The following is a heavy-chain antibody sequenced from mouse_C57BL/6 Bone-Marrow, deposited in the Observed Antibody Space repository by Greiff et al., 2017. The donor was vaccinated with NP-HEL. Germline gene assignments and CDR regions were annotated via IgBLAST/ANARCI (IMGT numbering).Heavy chain of an antibody. J-gene: IGHJ3*01. Sequence: QVQLQQPGAELVKPGASVKLSCKASGYTFTSYWMQWVKQRPGQGLEWIGEIDPSDSYTNYNQKFKGKATLTVDTSSSTAYMQLSSLTSEDSAVYYCGYGGYWFAYWGQGTLVTVSA. CDR2: IDPSDSYT. CDR1: GYTFTSYW. V-gene: IGHV1-50*01. D-gene: IGHD1-1*02. CDR3: GYGGYWFAY.